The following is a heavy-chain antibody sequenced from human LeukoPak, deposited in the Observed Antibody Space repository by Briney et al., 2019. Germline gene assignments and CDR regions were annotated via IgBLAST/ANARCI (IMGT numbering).Heavy chain of an antibody. CDR1: GFTFSGSA. Sequence: GGSLRLSCAASGFTFSGSAVHWVRQSSGKGLEWVGHIDKKDNLYATAYAESVKGRFTISRVDSKDTAFLHMDSLKTEDTALYYCTRDRGTYNWFDPWGQGTLVTVSS. D-gene: IGHD2-15*01. CDR2: IDKKDNLYAT. J-gene: IGHJ5*02. V-gene: IGHV3-73*01. CDR3: TRDRGTYNWFDP.